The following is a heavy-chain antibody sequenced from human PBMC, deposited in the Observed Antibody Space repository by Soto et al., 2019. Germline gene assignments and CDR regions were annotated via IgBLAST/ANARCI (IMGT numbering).Heavy chain of an antibody. Sequence: QVQLQESGPGLVKPSETLSLTCTVSGGSISSYYWSWIRQPPGKGLEWIGYIYYSGSTNYNPSLNSRVTISVDTSKNQFSLKLSSVTAADTAVYYCARLIAAAGTGGVCFDPWGPGTLVTVSS. D-gene: IGHD6-13*01. V-gene: IGHV4-59*01. CDR2: IYYSGST. CDR1: GGSISSYY. CDR3: ARLIAAAGTGGVCFDP. J-gene: IGHJ5*02.